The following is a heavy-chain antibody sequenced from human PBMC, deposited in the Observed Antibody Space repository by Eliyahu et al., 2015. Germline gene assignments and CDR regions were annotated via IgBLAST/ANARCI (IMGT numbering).Heavy chain of an antibody. D-gene: IGHD6-13*01. CDR3: ARHVIGSSFPDY. CDR2: IYYSGST. CDR1: GGSXSXYX. Sequence: QVQLQESGPGLVKPSETLSLXCTXSGGSXSXYXWXWIRQPPGKGLEWIGYIYYSGSTNYNPSLKSRVTISVDTSKNQFSLKLSSVTAADTAVYYCARHVIGSSFPDYWGQGTLVTVSS. V-gene: IGHV4-59*08. J-gene: IGHJ4*02.